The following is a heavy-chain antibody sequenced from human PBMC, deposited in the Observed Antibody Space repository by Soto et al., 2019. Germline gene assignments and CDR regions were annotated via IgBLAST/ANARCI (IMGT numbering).Heavy chain of an antibody. D-gene: IGHD6-19*01. CDR2: ISHDGTDR. Sequence: QVELVESGGGVVQPGRSLRLSCEASGFTFSSYGMHWVRQAPGKGLEWVAAISHDGTDRYYANSVKGRFTISRDNSKNTLYLQMNSLRSEDTAIYYCPKGTAVAYQWFDPWGQGTPVTVSS. V-gene: IGHV3-30*18. J-gene: IGHJ5*02. CDR1: GFTFSSYG. CDR3: PKGTAVAYQWFDP.